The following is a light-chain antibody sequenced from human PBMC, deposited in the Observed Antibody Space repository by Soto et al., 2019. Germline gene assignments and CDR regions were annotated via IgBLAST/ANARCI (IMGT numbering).Light chain of an antibody. Sequence: QPVLTQPASVSGSPGQSITISCTGTSSDVGAYNYVSWYQQHPGKAPKLMIYDVSNRPSGVSNRFSGSKSGNTASLTISGLQAEDEADYYCNSYTTSSTYVFGTGTKVTVL. CDR1: SSDVGAYNY. V-gene: IGLV2-14*03. CDR3: NSYTTSSTYV. J-gene: IGLJ1*01. CDR2: DVS.